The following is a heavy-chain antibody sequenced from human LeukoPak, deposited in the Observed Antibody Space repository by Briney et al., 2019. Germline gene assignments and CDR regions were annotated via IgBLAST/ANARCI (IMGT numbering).Heavy chain of an antibody. CDR2: IIPIFGTA. V-gene: IGHV1-69*13. CDR1: GDTFSSYA. J-gene: IGHJ4*02. Sequence: GASVKVSCKASGDTFSSYAISWVRQAPGQGLEWMGGIIPIFGTANYAQKFQGRVTITADESTSTAYMELSSLRSGDTAVYYCARGLVRGVIITYFDYWGQGTLVTVSS. CDR3: ARGLVRGVIITYFDY. D-gene: IGHD3-10*01.